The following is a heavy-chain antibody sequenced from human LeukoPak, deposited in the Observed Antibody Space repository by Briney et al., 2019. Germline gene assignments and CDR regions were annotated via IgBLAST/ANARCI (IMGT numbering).Heavy chain of an antibody. J-gene: IGHJ6*03. CDR3: TREVYIVVVPAAPRGVYYYYYMDV. CDR1: GFTFGDYA. D-gene: IGHD2-2*01. Sequence: GGSLRLSCTASGFTFGDYAMSWVRQAPGKGLEWVGFIRSKAYGGTTEYAASVKGRFTTSRDDSKSIAYLQMNSLKTEDTAVYYCTREVYIVVVPAAPRGVYYYYYMDVWGKGTTVTVSS. CDR2: IRSKAYGGTT. V-gene: IGHV3-49*04.